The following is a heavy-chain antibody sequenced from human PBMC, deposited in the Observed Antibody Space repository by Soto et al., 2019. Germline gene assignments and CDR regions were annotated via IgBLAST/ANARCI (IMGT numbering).Heavy chain of an antibody. J-gene: IGHJ5*01. Sequence: GESLKISCKVSGYSFTSYWIGWVRQMPGKGLECMGIIYPGDSDTRYSPSFQGQVTISADKSISTAYLQWNSLKASDTAIYYCARSFGAYCTSTTCYTDCFDPGGQGTLVTVSS. CDR2: IYPGDSDT. CDR3: ARSFGAYCTSTTCYTDCFDP. CDR1: GYSFTSYW. D-gene: IGHD2-2*02. V-gene: IGHV5-51*01.